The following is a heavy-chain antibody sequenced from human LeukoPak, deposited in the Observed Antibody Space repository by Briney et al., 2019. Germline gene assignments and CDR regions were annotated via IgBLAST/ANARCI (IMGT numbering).Heavy chain of an antibody. V-gene: IGHV4-38-2*01. CDR2: GYHSGST. J-gene: IGHJ3*02. Sequence: PSETLSLTCAVSGYSISRGYYWGWIRQPPGKGLEWIGSGYHSGSTYYNPSLQSRVIISVDTSKNQFSLKLSSVTAADTAVYYCAGPPVPFDIWGQGTMVTVSS. CDR1: GYSISRGYY. D-gene: IGHD6-6*01. CDR3: AGPPVPFDI.